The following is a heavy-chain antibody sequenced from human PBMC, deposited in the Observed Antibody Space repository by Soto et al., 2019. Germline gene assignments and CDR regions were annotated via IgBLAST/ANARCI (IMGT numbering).Heavy chain of an antibody. CDR1: GGSISSSSYY. J-gene: IGHJ4*02. CDR3: ARDSSSQLGY. Sequence: SETLSLTCTVSGGSISSSSYYWGWIRQPPGKGLEWIGSIYYSEGTYYNPSLKSRVTISVDTSKNQFSLKLSSVTAADTAVYYCARDSSSQLGYWGQGTLVTVPQ. CDR2: IYYSEGT. D-gene: IGHD6-13*01. V-gene: IGHV4-39*02.